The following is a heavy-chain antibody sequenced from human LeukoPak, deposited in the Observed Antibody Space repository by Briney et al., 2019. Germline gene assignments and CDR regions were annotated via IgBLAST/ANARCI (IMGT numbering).Heavy chain of an antibody. CDR2: LSYDGTNR. CDR3: ARGGLEMATIMVCFDY. V-gene: IGHV3-30*03. Sequence: GGSLRLSCAASGFIFSNYGMHWVRQAPGKGLEWVAVLSYDGTNRYYADSVKGRFTVSRDNSKNTLYLQMNSLRAEDTAVYYCARGGLEMATIMVCFDYWGQGTLVTVSS. D-gene: IGHD5-24*01. J-gene: IGHJ4*02. CDR1: GFIFSNYG.